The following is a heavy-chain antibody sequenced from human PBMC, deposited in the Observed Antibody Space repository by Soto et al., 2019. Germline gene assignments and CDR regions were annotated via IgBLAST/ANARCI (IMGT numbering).Heavy chain of an antibody. D-gene: IGHD4-17*01. J-gene: IGHJ5*02. CDR1: GYTFTSYD. CDR2: MNPNSGNT. CDR3: ARNDYGGYWRENWFDP. Sequence: QVQLVQSGAEVKKPGASVKVSCKASGYTFTSYDINWVRQATGQGLEWMGWMNPNSGNTGYAQKFQGRVTMTRNTSISTAYMELSSLRSEDTAVYYCARNDYGGYWRENWFDPWGQGTLVTVSS. V-gene: IGHV1-8*01.